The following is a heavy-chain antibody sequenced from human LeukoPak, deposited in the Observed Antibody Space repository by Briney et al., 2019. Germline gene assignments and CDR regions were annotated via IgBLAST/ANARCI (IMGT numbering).Heavy chain of an antibody. Sequence: SQTLSLTCTVSGGSISSGSYYWSWIRQPAGKGLEWIGHICTSGTTNYNPSLKSRVTISVDTSKNQFSLKLNSVTAADTAVYYCARDWGGLNWFDPWGQGTLVTVSS. CDR2: ICTSGTT. D-gene: IGHD3-16*01. J-gene: IGHJ5*02. CDR1: GGSISSGSYY. CDR3: ARDWGGLNWFDP. V-gene: IGHV4-61*09.